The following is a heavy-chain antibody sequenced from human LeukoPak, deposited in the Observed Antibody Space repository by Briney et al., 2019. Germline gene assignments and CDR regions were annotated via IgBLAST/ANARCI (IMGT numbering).Heavy chain of an antibody. Sequence: PGGSLRLSCAASGFTFNSDNMHWVRQAPGKGLEWVAVISSDGSNSCYADSVKGRFTISRDNSRNTLYLQMNSLIAEDTAVYYCAKDRSSTWSFDYWGQGTLVTVSS. D-gene: IGHD6-13*01. V-gene: IGHV3-30*18. CDR3: AKDRSSTWSFDY. CDR1: GFTFNSDN. J-gene: IGHJ4*02. CDR2: ISSDGSNS.